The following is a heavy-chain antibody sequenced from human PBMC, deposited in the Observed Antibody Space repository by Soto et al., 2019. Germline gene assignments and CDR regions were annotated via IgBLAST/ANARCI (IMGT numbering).Heavy chain of an antibody. CDR3: ARDCSGGSCRTPLDY. D-gene: IGHD2-15*01. V-gene: IGHV1-18*01. Sequence: ASVKVSCKASGYTFTSYGISWVRQAPGQGLEWMGWISAYNGNTNYAQKLQGRVTMTTDTSTSTAYMELRSLRSDDTAVYYCARDCSGGSCRTPLDYWGQGTLVTVSS. CDR1: GYTFTSYG. J-gene: IGHJ4*02. CDR2: ISAYNGNT.